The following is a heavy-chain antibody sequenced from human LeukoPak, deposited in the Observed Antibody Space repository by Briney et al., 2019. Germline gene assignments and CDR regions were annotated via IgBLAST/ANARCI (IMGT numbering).Heavy chain of an antibody. J-gene: IGHJ4*02. CDR1: GFSVSTNY. D-gene: IGHD2-15*01. CDR2: IYSISSDGST. V-gene: IGHV3-66*01. CDR3: AKDSPRYCSGGSCAYFDY. Sequence: PGGSLRLSCAASGFSVSTNYMNWVRQSPGKGLEWVSLIYSISSDGSTYHADSVKGRFTISRDNSKNTLYLQMNSLRAEDTAVYYCAKDSPRYCSGGSCAYFDYWGQGTLVTVSS.